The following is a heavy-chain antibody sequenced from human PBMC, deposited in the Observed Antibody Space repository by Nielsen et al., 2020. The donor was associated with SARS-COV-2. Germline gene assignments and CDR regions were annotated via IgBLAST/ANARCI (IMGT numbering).Heavy chain of an antibody. CDR2: IKQDGSEK. D-gene: IGHD6-19*01. V-gene: IGHV3-7*05. J-gene: IGHJ4*02. CDR3: AKRGGGAVAGTYYFDY. Sequence: GGSLRLSCAASGFTFSSYSMSWVRQAPGKGLEWAANIKQDGSEKYYVDSVKGRFTISRDNAKNSLYLQMNSLRAEDTAVYYCAKRGGGAVAGTYYFDYWGQGTLVTVSS. CDR1: GFTFSSYS.